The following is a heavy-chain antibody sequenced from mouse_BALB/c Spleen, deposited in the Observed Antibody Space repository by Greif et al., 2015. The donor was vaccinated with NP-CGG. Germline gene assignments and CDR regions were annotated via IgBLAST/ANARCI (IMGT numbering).Heavy chain of an antibody. J-gene: IGHJ4*01. CDR1: GYTFTSYW. CDR3: AIYDGYYYYAMDY. CDR2: INPSNGRT. Sequence: QVQLQQSGAELAKPGASVKLSCKASGYTFTSYWMHWVKQRPGQGLEWIGEINPSNGRTNYNEKFKSKATLTVDKSSSTAYMQLSSLTSEDSAVYYCAIYDGYYYYAMDYWGQGASATVSS. V-gene: IGHV1S81*02. D-gene: IGHD2-3*01.